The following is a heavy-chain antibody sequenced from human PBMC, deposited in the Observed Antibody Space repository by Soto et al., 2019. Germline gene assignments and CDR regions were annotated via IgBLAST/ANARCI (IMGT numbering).Heavy chain of an antibody. D-gene: IGHD2-8*02. J-gene: IGHJ6*03. V-gene: IGHV3-30*18. CDR2: ISYDGSNK. CDR3: AKDTGHYYYYYYMDV. Sequence: ESGGGVVQPGRSLRLSCAASGFTFSSYGMHWVRQAPGKGLEWVAVISYDGSNKYYADSVKGRFTISRDNSKNTLYLQMNSLRAEDTAVYYCAKDTGHYYYYYYMDVWGKGTTVTVSS. CDR1: GFTFSSYG.